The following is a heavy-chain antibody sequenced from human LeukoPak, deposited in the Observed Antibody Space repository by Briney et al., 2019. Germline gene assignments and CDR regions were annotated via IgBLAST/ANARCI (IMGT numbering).Heavy chain of an antibody. Sequence: ASVKVSCNASGYTFTSYGISWVRQAPGQGLEWMGWISAYNGNTNYAQKLQGRVTMTTDTSTSTAYMELRSLRSDDTAVYYCARDTLYYYGSGSYYPDYWGQGTLVTVSS. D-gene: IGHD3-10*01. CDR3: ARDTLYYYGSGSYYPDY. V-gene: IGHV1-18*01. CDR1: GYTFTSYG. CDR2: ISAYNGNT. J-gene: IGHJ4*02.